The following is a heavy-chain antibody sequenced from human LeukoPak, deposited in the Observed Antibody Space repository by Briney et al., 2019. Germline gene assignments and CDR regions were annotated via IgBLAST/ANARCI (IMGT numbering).Heavy chain of an antibody. CDR2: ISGSGGTT. Sequence: GGSLRLSCAASGFTFSSYGMSWVRQAPGKGLEWVSAISGSGGTTYYADSVKGRFTISRDNSKNTLYLQMNSLRAEDTAVYYCAKDDDEYYFDYWGQGTLVTVSS. CDR1: GFTFSSYG. V-gene: IGHV3-23*01. D-gene: IGHD1-1*01. CDR3: AKDDDEYYFDY. J-gene: IGHJ4*02.